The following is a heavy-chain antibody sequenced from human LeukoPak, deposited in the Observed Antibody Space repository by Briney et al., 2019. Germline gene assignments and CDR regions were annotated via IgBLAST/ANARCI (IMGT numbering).Heavy chain of an antibody. J-gene: IGHJ4*02. Sequence: GRSLRLSCAASGFTFSSYGMHWVRQAPGKGLEWVAVIWYDGGNKYYADSVKGRFTISRDNSKNTLYLQMNSLRAEDTAVYYCARAEVDTAMGSVWGQGTLVTVSS. V-gene: IGHV3-33*01. CDR2: IWYDGGNK. CDR1: GFTFSSYG. D-gene: IGHD5-18*01. CDR3: ARAEVDTAMGSV.